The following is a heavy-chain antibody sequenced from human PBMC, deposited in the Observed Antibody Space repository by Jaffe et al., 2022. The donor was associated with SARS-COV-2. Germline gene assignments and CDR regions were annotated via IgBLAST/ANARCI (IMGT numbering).Heavy chain of an antibody. CDR3: AKVYYDSAP. V-gene: IGHV3-30*18. CDR1: GFTFSSYG. J-gene: IGHJ4*02. D-gene: IGHD3-22*01. Sequence: QVQLVESGGGVVQPGRSLRLSCAASGFTFSSYGMHWVRQAPGKGLEWVAVISYDGSNKYYADSVKGRFTISRDNSKNTLYLQMNSLRAEDTAVYYCAKVYYDSAPWGQGTLVTVSS. CDR2: ISYDGSNK.